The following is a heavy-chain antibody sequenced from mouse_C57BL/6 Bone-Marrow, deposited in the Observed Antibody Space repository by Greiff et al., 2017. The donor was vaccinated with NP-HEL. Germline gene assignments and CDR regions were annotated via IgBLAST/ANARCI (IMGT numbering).Heavy chain of an antibody. CDR1: GFNITDYY. Sequence: EVKLQESGAELVKPGASVKLSCTASGFNITDYYMHWVKQRTEQGLEWIGRIDPEDGETKYAPKFQGKATITADTSSNTAYLQLSSLTSEDTAVYYCARKGILYYYGSSYGAMDYWGQGTSVTVSS. V-gene: IGHV14-2*01. CDR3: ARKGILYYYGSSYGAMDY. D-gene: IGHD1-1*01. J-gene: IGHJ4*01. CDR2: IDPEDGET.